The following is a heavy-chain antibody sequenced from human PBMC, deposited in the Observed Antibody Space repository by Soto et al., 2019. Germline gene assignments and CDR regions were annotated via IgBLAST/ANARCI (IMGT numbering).Heavy chain of an antibody. V-gene: IGHV1-58*01. J-gene: IGHJ4*02. Sequence: QMQLVQSGPEVKKPGTSVKVSCKASGFTFTSSAVQWVRQARGQRLEWIGWIVVGSGNTNYAQKFQERVTITRDMSTSTAYMELSSLRSEDTAVYYCAATAYYDFWSGLTPFDYWGQGPLVTVSS. CDR3: AATAYYDFWSGLTPFDY. CDR2: IVVGSGNT. D-gene: IGHD3-3*01. CDR1: GFTFTSSA.